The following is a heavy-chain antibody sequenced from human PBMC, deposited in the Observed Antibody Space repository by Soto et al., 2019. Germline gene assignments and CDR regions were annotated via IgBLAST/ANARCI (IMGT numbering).Heavy chain of an antibody. CDR3: ARDREYYDSSGYYDY. V-gene: IGHV3-33*01. J-gene: IGHJ4*02. D-gene: IGHD3-22*01. CDR1: GFTFSSYG. Sequence: QVQLVESGGGVVQPGMSLRLSCAASGFTFSSYGMHWVRQAPGKGLEWVAVIWYDGSNIYYADSVKGRFTISRDNSKNTLYLQMNRLRAEDTAVYYCARDREYYDSSGYYDYWGQGTLVTVSS. CDR2: IWYDGSNI.